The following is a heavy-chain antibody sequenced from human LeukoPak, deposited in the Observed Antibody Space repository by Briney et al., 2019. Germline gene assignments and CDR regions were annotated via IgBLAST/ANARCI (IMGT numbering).Heavy chain of an antibody. J-gene: IGHJ4*02. CDR2: IDYSGNT. D-gene: IGHD3-10*01. CDR3: ARGADVWFGELLYGPFDY. V-gene: IGHV4-39*07. Sequence: SETPSLTCTVSGGSISSSGYCWGWIRQPPGKGLEWIGSIDYSGNTNYNPSLKSRVTISVDTSKNQFSLKLSSVTAADTAVYYCARGADVWFGELLYGPFDYWGQGTLVTVSS. CDR1: GGSISSSGYC.